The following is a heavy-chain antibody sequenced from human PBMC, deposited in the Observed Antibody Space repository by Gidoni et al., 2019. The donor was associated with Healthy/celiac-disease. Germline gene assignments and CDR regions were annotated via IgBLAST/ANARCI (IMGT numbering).Heavy chain of an antibody. CDR1: GGSISSSSYY. J-gene: IGHJ4*02. CDR2: IYYSGST. CDR3: ARHWGSYCSGGSCYPGYFDY. Sequence: QLQLQESGPGLVKPSETLSLTCTVSGGSISSSSYYWGWIRQPPGKGLEWIGSIYYSGSTYYNPSLKSRVTISVDTSKNQFSLKLSSVTAADTAVYYCARHWGSYCSGGSCYPGYFDYWGQGTLVTVSS. D-gene: IGHD2-15*01. V-gene: IGHV4-39*01.